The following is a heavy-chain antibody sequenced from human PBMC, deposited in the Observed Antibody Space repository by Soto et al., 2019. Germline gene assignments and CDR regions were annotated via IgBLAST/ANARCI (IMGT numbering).Heavy chain of an antibody. V-gene: IGHV3-48*01. Sequence: EVQLVESGGGSVQPGGSLRLSCAASGFTFSDYNMNWVRQAPGKGLEWVSYISSRHTIYYAGSVKGRFTISRDNAKNPLYLQMNGLRAEDTAVYYCARIASYGDILFDFWGQGMLVTVSS. CDR1: GFTFSDYN. CDR2: ISSRHTI. D-gene: IGHD4-17*01. J-gene: IGHJ4*02. CDR3: ARIASYGDILFDF.